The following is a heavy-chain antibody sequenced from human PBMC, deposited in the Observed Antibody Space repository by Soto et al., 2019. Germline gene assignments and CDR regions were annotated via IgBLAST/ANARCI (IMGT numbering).Heavy chain of an antibody. CDR3: ARITVDIVATISFVYWFDP. Sequence: PSETLSLTCTVSGGSVSSGSYYWSWIRQPPGKGLEWIGYIYYSGSTNYNPSLKSRVTISVDTSKNQFSLKLSSVTAADTAVYYCARITVDIVATISFVYWFDPWGQGTLVTVSS. CDR1: GGSVSSGSYY. J-gene: IGHJ5*02. D-gene: IGHD5-12*01. V-gene: IGHV4-61*01. CDR2: IYYSGST.